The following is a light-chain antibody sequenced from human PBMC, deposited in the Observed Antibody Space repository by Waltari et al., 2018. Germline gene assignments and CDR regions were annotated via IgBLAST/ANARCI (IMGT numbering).Light chain of an antibody. CDR2: TAS. CDR3: QQSYSTPLT. CDR1: QSISSS. J-gene: IGKJ4*01. Sequence: DIQMTQSPSSLSASVGDRVTITYRAIQSISSSLNWYQQKQGKAPKLLFYTASSLQSGVPSRFSGRRSGTEFTLTISSLQFEDFATYYCQQSYSTPLTFGGETRVEIK. V-gene: IGKV1-39*01.